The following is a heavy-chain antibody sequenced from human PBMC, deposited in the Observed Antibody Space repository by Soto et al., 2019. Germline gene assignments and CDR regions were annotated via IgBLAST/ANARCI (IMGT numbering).Heavy chain of an antibody. V-gene: IGHV4-39*07. CDR1: GGSISSNIYY. Sequence: SETLSLTCTVSGGSISSNIYYWGWIRQPPGKGLEWIGSIYYSWSTYYNTSLKSRVTISVDTSKNQFSLKLSSVTAADMSVYYCAGALTGYSGCDYFPWGQGTLVTVSS. J-gene: IGHJ5*02. CDR2: IYYSWST. CDR3: AGALTGYSGCDYFP. D-gene: IGHD5-12*01.